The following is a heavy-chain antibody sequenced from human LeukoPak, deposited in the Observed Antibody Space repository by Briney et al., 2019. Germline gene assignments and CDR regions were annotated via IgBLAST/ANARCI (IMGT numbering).Heavy chain of an antibody. CDR1: GGSISSSSYY. J-gene: IGHJ5*02. CDR2: INHSGST. D-gene: IGHD3-10*01. CDR3: ARGPRITMVRGVIIPNWFDP. Sequence: PSETLSLTCTVSGGSISSSSYYWSWIRQPPGKGLEWIGEINHSGSTNYNPSLKSRVTISVDTSKNQFSLKLSSVTAADTAVYYCARGPRITMVRGVIIPNWFDPWGQGTLVTVSS. V-gene: IGHV4-39*07.